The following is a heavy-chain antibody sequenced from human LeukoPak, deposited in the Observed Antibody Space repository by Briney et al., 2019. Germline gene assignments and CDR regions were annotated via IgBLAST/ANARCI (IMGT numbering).Heavy chain of an antibody. J-gene: IGHJ4*02. CDR1: GYTFTGYH. CDR2: INPNSGGT. CDR3: ARAIAVAGPDY. D-gene: IGHD6-19*01. Sequence: ASVKVSCKASGYTFTGYHMHWVRQGPGQGLEWMGWINPNSGGTNYEQQFQGRVTMTGDTSISTAYMELSRLRSDDTAVYYCARAIAVAGPDYWGQGTLVTVS. V-gene: IGHV1-2*02.